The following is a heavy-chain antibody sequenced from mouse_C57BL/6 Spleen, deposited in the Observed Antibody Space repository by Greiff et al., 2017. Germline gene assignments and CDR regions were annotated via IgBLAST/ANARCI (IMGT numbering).Heavy chain of an antibody. Sequence: VQLKQSVAELVRPGASVKLSCTASGFNIKNTYMHWVKQRPEQGLEWIGRIDPANGNTKYAPKFQGKATITADTSSNTAYLQLSSLTSEDTAIYYCARENPDYYVSRESWFAYWGQGTLVTVSA. V-gene: IGHV14-3*01. D-gene: IGHD1-1*01. J-gene: IGHJ3*01. CDR1: GFNIKNTY. CDR3: ARENPDYYVSRESWFAY. CDR2: IDPANGNT.